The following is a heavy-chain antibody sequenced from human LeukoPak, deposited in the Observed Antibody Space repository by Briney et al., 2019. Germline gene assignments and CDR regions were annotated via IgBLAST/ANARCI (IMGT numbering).Heavy chain of an antibody. D-gene: IGHD3-10*02. CDR2: AGWAGGTT. J-gene: IGHJ4*02. CDR1: GFNFDRYT. CDR3: AKELDTMFFDY. V-gene: IGHV3-43*01. Sequence: GGSLRLSCATSGFNFDRYTIHWVRQAPGKGLEWVSLAGWAGGTTFYSDSVRGRFTISRDSGRKSVYLQMNSLTTDDTAFYFCAKELDTMFFDYWGQGALVAVSS.